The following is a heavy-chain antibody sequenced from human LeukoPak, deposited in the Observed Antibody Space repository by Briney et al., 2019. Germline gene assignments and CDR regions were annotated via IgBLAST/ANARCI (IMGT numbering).Heavy chain of an antibody. D-gene: IGHD6-19*01. CDR1: GGSISSGGYY. V-gene: IGHV4-31*03. J-gene: IGHJ2*01. CDR3: ARTSSGWLLGYFDL. CDR2: IYYSGST. Sequence: SETLSLTCTVSGGSISSGGYYWSWIRQHPGKGLEWIGYIYYSGSTYYNPSLKSRVTISVDTSKNQFSLKLSSVTAADTAVYYCARTSSGWLLGYFDLWGRGTLVTVSS.